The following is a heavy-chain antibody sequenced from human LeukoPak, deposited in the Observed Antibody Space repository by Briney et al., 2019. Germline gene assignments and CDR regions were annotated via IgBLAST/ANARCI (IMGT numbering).Heavy chain of an antibody. D-gene: IGHD6-19*01. CDR3: ARSSGWYG. CDR2: IWYDGSNK. V-gene: IGHV3-33*01. J-gene: IGHJ4*02. CDR1: GFTFSSYG. Sequence: GGSLRLSCAASGFTFSSYGMHWVRQAPGKGLEWVAVIWYDGSNKNYADSVKGRFTISRDNAKNSLYLHMNSLRAEDTAVYYCARSSGWYGWGQGTLVTVSS.